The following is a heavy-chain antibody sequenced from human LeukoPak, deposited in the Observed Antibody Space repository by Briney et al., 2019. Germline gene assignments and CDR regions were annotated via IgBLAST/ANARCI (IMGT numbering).Heavy chain of an antibody. CDR2: TYTSGVIP. Sequence: PGGSLRLSCAASGFTFSNYGMNWVRQAPGKGLEWVSVTYTSGVIPYYTDSVTRRHTISRDNSKNTLNLKMDSLRVEDTAVYYCAKGDTGVIRRYYLDSWGKGTLVTVSS. V-gene: IGHV3-23*05. CDR3: AKGDTGVIRRYYLDS. CDR1: GFTFSNYG. D-gene: IGHD5-18*01. J-gene: IGHJ4*02.